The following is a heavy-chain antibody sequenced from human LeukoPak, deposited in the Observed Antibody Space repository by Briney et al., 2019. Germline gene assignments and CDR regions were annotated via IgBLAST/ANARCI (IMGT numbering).Heavy chain of an antibody. Sequence: SETLSLTCTVSGGSISSYYWSWIRQPPGKGLEWIGYIYYSGSTNYNPSLKSRVTISVDTSKNQFSLKLSSVTAVDTAVYYCARVGYGDYNWFDPWGQGTLVTVSS. CDR1: GGSISSYY. J-gene: IGHJ5*02. V-gene: IGHV4-59*01. CDR3: ARVGYGDYNWFDP. CDR2: IYYSGST. D-gene: IGHD4-17*01.